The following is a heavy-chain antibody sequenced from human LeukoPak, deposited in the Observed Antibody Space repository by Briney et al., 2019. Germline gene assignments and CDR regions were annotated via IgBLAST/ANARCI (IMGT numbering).Heavy chain of an antibody. D-gene: IGHD3-16*02. V-gene: IGHV2-70*01. Sequence: QTLSLTCTFSGFSLSTSGMYMSWIRQPPGKALEWLALIDWDDDKYYSTSLKTRLTISKDTSKNQVVLRMTNTDPVDTATYYCARAFRSMITFGGVIEFIDYWGQGTLVTVSS. CDR2: IDWDDDK. CDR1: GFSLSTSGMY. CDR3: ARAFRSMITFGGVIEFIDY. J-gene: IGHJ4*02.